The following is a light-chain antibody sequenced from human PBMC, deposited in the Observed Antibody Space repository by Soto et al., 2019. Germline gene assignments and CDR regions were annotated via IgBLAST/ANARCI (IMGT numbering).Light chain of an antibody. Sequence: QSVLTQPASVSGPPGQSITISCAGTSSDVGGYKYVSWYQQNPGKAPKLIIYEVSSRPSGVSNRFSGSKSGNTASLTISGLQAEDEADYYCSSYTSASTLYVFGSGTKVTVL. CDR2: EVS. CDR3: SSYTSASTLYV. J-gene: IGLJ1*01. V-gene: IGLV2-14*01. CDR1: SSDVGGYKY.